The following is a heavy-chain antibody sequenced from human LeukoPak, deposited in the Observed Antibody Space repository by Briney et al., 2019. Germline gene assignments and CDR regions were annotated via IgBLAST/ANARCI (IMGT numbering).Heavy chain of an antibody. CDR2: IYYSGST. J-gene: IGHJ6*03. D-gene: IGHD1/OR15-1a*01. Sequence: SETLSLTCTVSGGSISSYYWSWIRQPPGKGLEWLGYIYYSGSTNYNPSLKSRVTISVDTSKNQFSLKLSSVTAADTAVYYCARSTLTTVGNYYYYYYMDVWGKGTTVTVSS. V-gene: IGHV4-59*01. CDR1: GGSISSYY. CDR3: ARSTLTTVGNYYYYYYMDV.